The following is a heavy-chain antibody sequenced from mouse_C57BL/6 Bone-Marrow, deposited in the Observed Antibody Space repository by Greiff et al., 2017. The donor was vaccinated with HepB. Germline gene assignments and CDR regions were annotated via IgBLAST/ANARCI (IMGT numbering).Heavy chain of an antibody. CDR3: GRWELLLFDY. CDR1: GYSITSDY. Sequence: VQLQQSGPGLAKPSQTLSLTCSATGYSITSDYWNWIRKFPGNKLEYIGYISYSCITYYNTSLKSQISIIRDTSKNQYYLQLKSVTTEDTAKYCCGRWELLLFDYWGQGTTLTVSS. V-gene: IGHV3-8*01. D-gene: IGHD2-12*01. J-gene: IGHJ2*01. CDR2: ISYSCIT.